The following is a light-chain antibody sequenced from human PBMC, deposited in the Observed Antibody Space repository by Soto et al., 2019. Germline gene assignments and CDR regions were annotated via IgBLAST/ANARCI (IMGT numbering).Light chain of an antibody. CDR3: QQFSSYPLP. CDR2: DAS. Sequence: VLNQSTGTLSLSPGERATLSCRASQTVRNNYLAWYQQKPGQAPRLLIYDASSRATGIPDRFSGGGSGTDFTLTISRLEPEDFAVYYCQQFSSYPLPFAGGTNVAIK. J-gene: IGKJ4*01. V-gene: IGKV3-20*01. CDR1: QTVRNNY.